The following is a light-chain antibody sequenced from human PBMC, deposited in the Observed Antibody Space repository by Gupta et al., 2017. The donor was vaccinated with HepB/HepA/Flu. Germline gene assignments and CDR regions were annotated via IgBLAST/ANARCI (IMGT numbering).Light chain of an antibody. J-gene: IGKJ5*01. Sequence: DIPLTQSPSFLSASVGDRVTITCRASQDINSYLIWYQQKPGKAPNLLIYTASTLQGGVPSRFSGSGSGTEFTLTISSLQTEDVATYYCQQFNSDPITFGRGTRLDIK. V-gene: IGKV1-9*01. CDR1: QDINSY. CDR3: QQFNSDPIT. CDR2: TAS.